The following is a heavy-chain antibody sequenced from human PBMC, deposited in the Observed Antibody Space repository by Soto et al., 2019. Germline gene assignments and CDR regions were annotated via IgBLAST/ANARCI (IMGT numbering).Heavy chain of an antibody. J-gene: IGHJ4*02. CDR3: ARDKEKIYDFWSGYSGTAVI. V-gene: IGHV4-31*03. Sequence: PSETLSLTCTVSGGSISSGGYYWSWIRQHPGKGLEWIGYIYYSGSTYYNPSLESRVTISVDTSKNQFSLKLSSVTAADTAVYYCARDKEKIYDFWSGYSGTAVIWGQGTLVTVSS. CDR2: IYYSGST. D-gene: IGHD3-3*01. CDR1: GGSISSGGYY.